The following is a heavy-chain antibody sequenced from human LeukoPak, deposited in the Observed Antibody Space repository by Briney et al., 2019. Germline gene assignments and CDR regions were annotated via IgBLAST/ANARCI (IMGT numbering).Heavy chain of an antibody. D-gene: IGHD6-13*01. J-gene: IGHJ6*03. CDR3: ARDAKDELVRRDYYFMDV. CDR1: GYVFTKHY. Sequence: GASVRLSCKASGYVFTKHYIHWVRQAPGQGLEWMGMIGPNGVATTFAQRFQDTVTMTTDTSATTVYMELRSLRYDDTATYYCARDAKDELVRRDYYFMDVWGKETTVTVSS. CDR2: IGPNGVAT. V-gene: IGHV1-46*01.